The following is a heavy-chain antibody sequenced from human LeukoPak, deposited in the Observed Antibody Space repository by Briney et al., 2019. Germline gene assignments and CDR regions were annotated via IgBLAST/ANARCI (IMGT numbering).Heavy chain of an antibody. CDR2: IKQDGSEK. Sequence: GGSLRLSCAASGFTFSSYWMSWVRQAPGKGLEWVANIKQDGSEKYYVDSVKGRFTISRDNAKNSLYLQMNSLRAEDTAVYYCARVPYSSSWYWAFDYWGQGTLVTVSS. J-gene: IGHJ4*02. V-gene: IGHV3-7*01. D-gene: IGHD6-13*01. CDR3: ARVPYSSSWYWAFDY. CDR1: GFTFSSYW.